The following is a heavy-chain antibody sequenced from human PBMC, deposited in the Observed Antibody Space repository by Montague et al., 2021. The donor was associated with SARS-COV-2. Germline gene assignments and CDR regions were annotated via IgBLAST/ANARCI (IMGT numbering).Heavy chain of an antibody. CDR1: GGSISSGGYY. Sequence: TLSLTCTVSGGSISSGGYYWSWIRPHPGKDLVWIRYIYYSGSTYYNPSLKSRVTISVYTSNNQFSLKLSAVTAAATALYYCARDTRIGGATTRLDYWGQGTLVIVSS. D-gene: IGHD1-26*01. CDR3: ARDTRIGGATTRLDY. J-gene: IGHJ4*02. CDR2: IYYSGST. V-gene: IGHV4-31*03.